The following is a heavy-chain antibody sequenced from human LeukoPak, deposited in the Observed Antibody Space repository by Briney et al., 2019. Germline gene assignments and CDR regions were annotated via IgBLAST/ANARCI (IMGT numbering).Heavy chain of an antibody. CDR3: AAGGGWDPSFGVVTHIDA. CDR2: IDNDGHGI. CDR1: GFTFSCSW. V-gene: IGHV3-74*01. Sequence: GRSLRLFCVTYGFTFSCSWMHWVRQGPDKGMELISRIDNDGHGIIYAESVKGRFTTSIINVQNTIYLQMNSLRVEDTAVYYCAAGGGWDPSFGVVTHIDAWGKGTTVVVS. J-gene: IGHJ6*03. D-gene: IGHD3-3*01.